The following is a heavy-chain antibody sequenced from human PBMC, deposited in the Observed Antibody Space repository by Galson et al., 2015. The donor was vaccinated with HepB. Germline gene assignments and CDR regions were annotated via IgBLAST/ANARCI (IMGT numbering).Heavy chain of an antibody. D-gene: IGHD2-21*02. CDR1: GFTFSSFT. CDR2: INGASENI. CDR3: ARDRDWNFDW. V-gene: IGHV3-21*06. Sequence: SLRLSCAASGFTFSSFTMNWVRQAPGKGLEWVSFINGASENIYYADSVRGRFTISRDNTKNSLYLQMNSLRAEDTAVYYCARDRDWNFDWWGQGTLVTVSS. J-gene: IGHJ4*02.